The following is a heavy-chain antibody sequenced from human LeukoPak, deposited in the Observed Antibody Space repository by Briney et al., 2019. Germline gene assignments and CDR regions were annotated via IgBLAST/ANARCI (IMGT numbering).Heavy chain of an antibody. CDR3: ARALVGSSSWYERLSWFDP. V-gene: IGHV1-2*02. CDR1: GYTFTGYY. J-gene: IGHJ5*02. CDR2: INPNSGGT. D-gene: IGHD6-13*01. Sequence: ASVKVSCKASGYTFTGYYMHWVRQAPGQGLEWMGWINPNSGGTNYAQRFQGGVTMTRDTSISTAYMELSRLRSDDTAVYYCARALVGSSSWYERLSWFDPWGQGTLVTVSS.